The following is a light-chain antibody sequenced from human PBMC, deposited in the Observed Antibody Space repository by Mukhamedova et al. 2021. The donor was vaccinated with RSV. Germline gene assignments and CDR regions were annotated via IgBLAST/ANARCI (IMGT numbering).Light chain of an antibody. J-gene: IGKJ1*01. CDR1: QSVSSSY. CDR3: QQYGSSPPT. CDR2: GAS. Sequence: RATLSCRASQSVSSSYLAWYQQKPGQAPRLLIYGASSRATGIPDRFSGSGSGTDVTLTISRLEPEDFAVYYCQQYGSSPPTFGQG. V-gene: IGKV3-20*01.